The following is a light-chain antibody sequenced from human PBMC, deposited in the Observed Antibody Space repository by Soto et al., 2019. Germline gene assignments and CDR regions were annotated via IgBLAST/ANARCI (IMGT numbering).Light chain of an antibody. CDR2: EVS. Sequence: QSALTQPPSASGSPGQSVTISCTGTSSDVGGYNYVSWYQQHPGKAPKLMIYEVSKRPSGVPDRFSGSKSGNTASLPVSGLQAADGADSYCSSYAGSTPWVSGTGTKLTVL. V-gene: IGLV2-8*01. CDR1: SSDVGGYNY. J-gene: IGLJ1*01. CDR3: SSYAGSTPWV.